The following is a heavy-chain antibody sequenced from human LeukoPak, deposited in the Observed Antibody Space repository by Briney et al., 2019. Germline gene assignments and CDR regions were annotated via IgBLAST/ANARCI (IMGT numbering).Heavy chain of an antibody. V-gene: IGHV1-2*02. D-gene: IGHD3-10*01. J-gene: IGHJ4*02. Sequence: ASVNVSCKASGYTFTGYYIHWVRQAPGKGLEWMGWINPNSGGTNYAQKFQGRVTMTRDTSISTAYMEVSRLGSDDTAVYYCARATRGFGEPVSACCGQGTLLTVSS. CDR2: INPNSGGT. CDR3: ARATRGFGEPVSAC. CDR1: GYTFTGYY.